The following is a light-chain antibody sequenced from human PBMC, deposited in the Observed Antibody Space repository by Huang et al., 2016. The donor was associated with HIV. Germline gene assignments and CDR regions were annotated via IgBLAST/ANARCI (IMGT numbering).Light chain of an antibody. CDR1: RSGSTN. CDR3: HQYNNWLLS. Sequence: EIVMTQSPAPLSVSPGQRVTLSCRANRSGSTNLAWYQQRHGQAPRLLIYGSSTRAPGVPARFSGSGSGTDFSLTISSLQSEDFAIYYCHQYNNWLLSFGGGTRV. J-gene: IGKJ4*01. CDR2: GSS. V-gene: IGKV3-15*01.